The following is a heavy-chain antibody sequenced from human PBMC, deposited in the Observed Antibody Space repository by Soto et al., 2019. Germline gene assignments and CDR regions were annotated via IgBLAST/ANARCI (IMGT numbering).Heavy chain of an antibody. Sequence: PGGSLRLFCAASGFTFSSYWMHWVRQAPGKGLVWVSRINSDASSTSYAYSVKGRFTNSRDNAKNTLYLQMNSLRAEDTAVYSCARGFDSSGYYLDAFDIWGQGTMVTVS. CDR2: INSDASST. CDR3: ARGFDSSGYYLDAFDI. CDR1: GFTFSSYW. V-gene: IGHV3-74*01. J-gene: IGHJ3*02. D-gene: IGHD3-22*01.